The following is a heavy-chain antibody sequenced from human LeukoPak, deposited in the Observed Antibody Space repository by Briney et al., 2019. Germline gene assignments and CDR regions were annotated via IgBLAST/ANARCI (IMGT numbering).Heavy chain of an antibody. D-gene: IGHD3-10*01. J-gene: IGHJ4*02. Sequence: GASLRLSCAASGFTFSSYAMSWVRQGPGKGLEWVSAISGSGGSTYYADSVKGRFTISRDNSKNTLHLQMDSLRAEDTAVYYCARDKSDSGSYYKYWGQGTLVTVSS. CDR2: ISGSGGST. CDR3: ARDKSDSGSYYKY. CDR1: GFTFSSYA. V-gene: IGHV3-23*01.